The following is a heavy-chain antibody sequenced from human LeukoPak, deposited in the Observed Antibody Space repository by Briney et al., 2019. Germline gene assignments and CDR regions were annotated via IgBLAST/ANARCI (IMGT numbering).Heavy chain of an antibody. CDR1: GFTVSSNY. CDR2: IYSGGST. CDR3: ARGYNSYCSGGSCFSD. Sequence: GGSLRLSCAASGFTVSSNYMGWVRQAPGKGLEWVSVIYSGGSTYYADSVRGRFTISRDNSKNTLYLQMNSLRAEDTAVYYCARGYNSYCSGGSCFSDWGQGTLVTVSS. D-gene: IGHD2-15*01. J-gene: IGHJ4*02. V-gene: IGHV3-53*01.